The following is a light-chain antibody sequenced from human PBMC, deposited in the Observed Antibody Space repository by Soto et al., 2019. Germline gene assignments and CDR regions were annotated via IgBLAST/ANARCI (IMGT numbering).Light chain of an antibody. CDR2: GAS. J-gene: IGKJ1*01. CDR3: QQYGSSPWT. V-gene: IGKV3-20*01. Sequence: EIVLAQSPVTLSLSPGERATLSCRASQSVSSSYLAWYQQNPGQAPRLLIYGASSRATGSPDRFSGSGSGTDFTLTISRLEPEDFAVYYCQQYGSSPWTFGQGTKVDIK. CDR1: QSVSSSY.